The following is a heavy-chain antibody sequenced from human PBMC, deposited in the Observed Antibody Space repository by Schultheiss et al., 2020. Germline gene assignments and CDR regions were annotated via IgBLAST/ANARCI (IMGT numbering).Heavy chain of an antibody. V-gene: IGHV4-34*01. J-gene: IGHJ6*02. Sequence: GSLRLSCAVYGGSFSGYYWSWIRQPPGKGLEWIGEINHSGSTNYNPSLKSRVTISVDTSKNQFSLKLSSVTAADTAVYYCARGYYYTMDVWGQGTTVTVSS. CDR1: GGSFSGYY. CDR3: ARGYYYTMDV. CDR2: INHSGST.